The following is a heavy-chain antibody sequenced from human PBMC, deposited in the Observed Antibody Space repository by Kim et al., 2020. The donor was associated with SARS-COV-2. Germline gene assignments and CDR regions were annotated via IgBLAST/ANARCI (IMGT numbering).Heavy chain of an antibody. Sequence: SYAQKFQGRVTMTRDTSTSTVYMELSSLRSEDTAVYYCARRSTVTYFDYWGQGTLVTVSS. J-gene: IGHJ4*02. V-gene: IGHV1-46*01. CDR3: ARRSTVTYFDY. D-gene: IGHD4-17*01.